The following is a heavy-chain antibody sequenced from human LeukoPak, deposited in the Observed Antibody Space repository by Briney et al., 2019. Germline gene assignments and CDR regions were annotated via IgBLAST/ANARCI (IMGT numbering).Heavy chain of an antibody. CDR2: IYYSGST. Sequence: SETLSLTCTVSGGSISSYYWSWLRQPPGKGLEWIGYIYYSGSTNYNPSLTSRVTISVDTSKNQFSLKLSSVTAADTAVYCCARGPPYLLFDYWGQGTLVTVSS. D-gene: IGHD2-15*01. CDR1: GGSISSYY. J-gene: IGHJ4*02. V-gene: IGHV4-59*01. CDR3: ARGPPYLLFDY.